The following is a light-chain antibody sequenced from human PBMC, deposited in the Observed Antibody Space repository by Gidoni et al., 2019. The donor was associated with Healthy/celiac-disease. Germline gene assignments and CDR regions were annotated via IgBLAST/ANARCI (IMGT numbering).Light chain of an antibody. CDR1: QSVSSSY. V-gene: IGKV3-20*01. CDR3: QQYGGSPWE. CDR2: GAS. Sequence: EIVLTQSPGTLSLSPGERATLSCRASQSVSSSYLAWYQQKPGQAPRLLIYGASSRATGIPDRFSGSGSGTDFTLTISRLEPEDFAVYYCQQYGGSPWEFGQGTKVEIK. J-gene: IGKJ1*01.